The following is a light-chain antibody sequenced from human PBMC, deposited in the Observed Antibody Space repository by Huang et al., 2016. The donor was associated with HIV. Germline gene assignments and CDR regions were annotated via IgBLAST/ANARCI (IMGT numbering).Light chain of an antibody. CDR1: ESIGRN. CDR2: AAY. V-gene: IGKV3-15*01. CDR3: QQYNNWPPYT. J-gene: IGKJ2*01. Sequence: EIVMTQSPATVSVSPGGRAALSCRASESIGRNLAWYQQKPGQAPRLLIYAAYTRATGVPDRFSGSGSGTDFTLTISSLQSEDFAVYYGQQYNNWPPYTFGQGTRLEIK.